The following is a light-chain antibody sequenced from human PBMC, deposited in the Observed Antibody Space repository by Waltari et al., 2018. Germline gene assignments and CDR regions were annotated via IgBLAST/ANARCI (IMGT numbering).Light chain of an antibody. Sequence: DIVMTQFPDSLPVSLGERATINCKSSQSVFHNSNNKNYLAWYQQRPGEPPKLLISWASTRESGVSDRFSASGSATDFTLTISSLQAEDVAIYYCQRYYIPPHNFGQGTKLEIK. V-gene: IGKV4-1*01. CDR2: WAS. J-gene: IGKJ2*01. CDR3: QRYYIPPHN. CDR1: QSVFHNSNNKNY.